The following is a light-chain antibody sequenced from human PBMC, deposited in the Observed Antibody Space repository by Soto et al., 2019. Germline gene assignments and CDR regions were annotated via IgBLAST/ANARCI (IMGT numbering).Light chain of an antibody. Sequence: QSVLTQPPSASGTPGQRVTISCSGSSSNLGSNYVYCYQQLPGTAPKLLIYRNNQRPSGVPDRFSGSKSGTSASLAISGLRSEDEGDYYCAACDYSLSGRVFGGVTKLTVL. J-gene: IGLJ3*02. V-gene: IGLV1-47*01. CDR2: RNN. CDR1: SSNLGSNY. CDR3: AACDYSLSGRV.